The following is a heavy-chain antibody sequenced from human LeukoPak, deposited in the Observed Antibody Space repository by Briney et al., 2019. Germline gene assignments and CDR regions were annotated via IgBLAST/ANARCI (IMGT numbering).Heavy chain of an antibody. CDR2: IMPIIDIA. J-gene: IGHJ4*02. CDR3: ARETWGVDPGGDS. Sequence: SVKVSCKASGGTFGSYAISWVRQAPGQGLEWMGRIMPIIDIANYAQKFQGRVTITADKSSSSAYMELSSLKSEDTAIFYCARETWGVDPGGDSWGQGTLVTVSS. D-gene: IGHD5-12*01. V-gene: IGHV1-69*04. CDR1: GGTFGSYA.